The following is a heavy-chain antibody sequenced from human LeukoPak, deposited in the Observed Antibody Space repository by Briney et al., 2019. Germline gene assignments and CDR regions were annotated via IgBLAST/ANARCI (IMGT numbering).Heavy chain of an antibody. D-gene: IGHD2-21*02. V-gene: IGHV1-18*01. CDR1: GYTFTNYG. Sequence: GASVKVSCKASGYTFTNYGISWVRQAPGQGLEWMGWISAYNGNTNYAQKLQGRVTMTTDTSTSTAYMVLRSLRSEDTAVYYCARDRWHIVGGDFGAFDIWGQGTMVTVSS. CDR2: ISAYNGNT. CDR3: ARDRWHIVGGDFGAFDI. J-gene: IGHJ3*02.